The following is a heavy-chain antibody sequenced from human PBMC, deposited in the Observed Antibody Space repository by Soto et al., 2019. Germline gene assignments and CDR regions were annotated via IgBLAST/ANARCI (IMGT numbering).Heavy chain of an antibody. CDR3: ARSGSGSGWL. J-gene: IGHJ4*02. D-gene: IGHD6-19*01. Sequence: LSLTCTVSGGSVSSGRFHWSWIRQPPGKGLEWIGYIYYSGSTKYNPSLRSRVTISVDTSKNQFSLKLTSVAAADTAVYYCARSGSGSGWLGGQGTLVTVSS. CDR1: GGSVSSGRFH. V-gene: IGHV4-61*01. CDR2: IYYSGST.